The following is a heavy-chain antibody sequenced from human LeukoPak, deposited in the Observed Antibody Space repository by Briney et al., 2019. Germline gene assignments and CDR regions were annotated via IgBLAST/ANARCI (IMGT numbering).Heavy chain of an antibody. D-gene: IGHD6-6*01. V-gene: IGHV3-33*01. CDR2: IWYDGSNK. CDR3: ARGGEYSSSPDAFDV. Sequence: PGGSLRLSCAASGITFRNYGMHWVRQAPGKGLEWVALIWYDGSNKDYADSVKGRFTVSRDNSRNTLFLQMNSLRVEDTTVFYCARGGEYSSSPDAFDVWGQGTMVTVSS. J-gene: IGHJ3*01. CDR1: GITFRNYG.